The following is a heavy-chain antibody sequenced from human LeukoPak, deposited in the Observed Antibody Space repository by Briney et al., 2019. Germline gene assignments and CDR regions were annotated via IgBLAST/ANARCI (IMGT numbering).Heavy chain of an antibody. V-gene: IGHV4-59*01. CDR2: IYYSGST. J-gene: IGHJ5*02. CDR1: GGSISDYY. CDR3: ARDQRLSMYDPDEYAYFDP. Sequence: SETLSLTCTVSGGSISDYYWNWIRQPPGKGLEWVGNIYYSGSTKYSPSLKSRVRISVNTSKNQLSLRLTSVTAADTAVYFCARDQRLSMYDPDEYAYFDPWGREPWSSSPQ. D-gene: IGHD3-16*01.